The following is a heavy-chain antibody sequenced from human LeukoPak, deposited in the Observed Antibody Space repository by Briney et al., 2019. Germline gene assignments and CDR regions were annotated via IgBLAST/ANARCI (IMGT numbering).Heavy chain of an antibody. Sequence: GGSLRLSCAASGFTFSSYWMSWVRQAPGKGLEWVANIKQDGGEKYYVDSVKGRFTISRDNAKNSLYLQMNSLRAEDTAVYYCARDFGFYDILTGYSSSIDYWGQGTLVTVSS. V-gene: IGHV3-7*01. D-gene: IGHD3-9*01. CDR3: ARDFGFYDILTGYSSSIDY. CDR1: GFTFSSYW. CDR2: IKQDGGEK. J-gene: IGHJ4*02.